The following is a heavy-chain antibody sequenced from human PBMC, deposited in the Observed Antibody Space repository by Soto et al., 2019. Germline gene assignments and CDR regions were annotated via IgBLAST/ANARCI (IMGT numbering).Heavy chain of an antibody. D-gene: IGHD5-18*01. CDR1: GGSINSGGYC. CDR2: ISYGGGT. V-gene: IGHV4-31*03. CDR3: SRGILV. J-gene: IGHJ4*02. Sequence: QVQLQESGPGLVKPSQTLSLTCTVSGGSINSGGYCWSWIRQHPGKGLDWIGCISYGGGTSYNPSLKSRVTISVDTSKNQFSLKLTSVTAADTAVYYCSRGILVWGQGALITVSS.